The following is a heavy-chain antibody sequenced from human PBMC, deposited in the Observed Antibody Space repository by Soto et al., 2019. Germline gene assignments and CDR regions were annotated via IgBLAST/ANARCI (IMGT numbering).Heavy chain of an antibody. D-gene: IGHD3-16*01. CDR2: IYHNDYT. V-gene: IGHV4-4*02. J-gene: IGHJ4*01. Sequence: QMQLQESGPGLVKPSGTLSLTCDVSGESLSTSNWWSWVRQPPGKGLEWIGEIYHNDYTNYNPSLKSRVTISVAKFKNQSSPKLSPVTPADTAVYYWTREGGGDGKYSFQHRGHGNLVTVSS. CDR3: TREGGGDGKYSFQH. CDR1: GESLSTSNW.